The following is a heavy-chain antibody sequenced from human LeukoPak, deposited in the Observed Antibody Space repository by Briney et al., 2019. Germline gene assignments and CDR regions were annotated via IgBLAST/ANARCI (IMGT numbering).Heavy chain of an antibody. Sequence: GGSLRLSCAASGFTFDDYAMHWVRQAPGKGLEWVSGISWNSGSIGYADSVKGRFTISRDNAKNSLYLQMNSLRAEDMALYYCAKDVSSSWYSDYFQHWGQGTLVTVSS. CDR3: AKDVSSSWYSDYFQH. V-gene: IGHV3-9*03. CDR2: ISWNSGSI. J-gene: IGHJ1*01. CDR1: GFTFDDYA. D-gene: IGHD6-13*01.